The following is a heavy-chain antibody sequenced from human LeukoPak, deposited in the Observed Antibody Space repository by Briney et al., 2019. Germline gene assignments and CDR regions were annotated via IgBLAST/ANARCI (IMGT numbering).Heavy chain of an antibody. Sequence: GGSLSLSCAASGFTFDDYAMHWVRQAPGKGLEWVSGISWNSGSIGYADSVKGRFTISRDNAKSSLYLQMNSLRAEDTALYYCAKDALPGSYSSGWYDYWGQGTLVTVSS. CDR3: AKDALPGSYSSGWYDY. D-gene: IGHD6-19*01. CDR2: ISWNSGSI. CDR1: GFTFDDYA. J-gene: IGHJ4*02. V-gene: IGHV3-9*01.